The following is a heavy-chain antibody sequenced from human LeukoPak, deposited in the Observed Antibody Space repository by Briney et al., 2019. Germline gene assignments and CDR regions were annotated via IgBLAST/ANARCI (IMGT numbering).Heavy chain of an antibody. Sequence: PSETLSLTCTVSGGSIRNYYWSWIRQPPGKGLEWIGYVYYKGNTDYNPSLGSRVTISVDMSKNQFSLKLSSVTAADTAVYYCARDEARVLVYWGQGTLVTVSS. CDR1: GGSIRNYY. J-gene: IGHJ4*02. CDR3: ARDEARVLVY. CDR2: VYYKGNT. V-gene: IGHV4-59*01.